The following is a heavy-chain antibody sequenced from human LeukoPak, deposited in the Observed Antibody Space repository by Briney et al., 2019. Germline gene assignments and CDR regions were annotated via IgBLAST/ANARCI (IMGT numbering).Heavy chain of an antibody. Sequence: PSETLSLTCAVYGGSFSGYYWSWVRQPPGKGLEWVGEINHSGSTNYNPPLKSRVTLSVDTSKNQFSLKLISATAADTAVYYCARGPTIAADGRDYYYYGMDVWGQGTTVTVSS. CDR3: ARGPTIAADGRDYYYYGMDV. J-gene: IGHJ6*02. V-gene: IGHV4-34*01. CDR1: GGSFSGYY. CDR2: INHSGST. D-gene: IGHD6-13*01.